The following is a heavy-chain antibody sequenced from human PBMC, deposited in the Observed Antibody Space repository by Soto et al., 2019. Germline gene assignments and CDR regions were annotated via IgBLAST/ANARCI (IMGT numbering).Heavy chain of an antibody. J-gene: IGHJ6*03. CDR1: GYTFTSYG. V-gene: IGHV1-18*01. D-gene: IGHD3-3*01. CDR2: ISAYNGNT. Sequence: ASVKVSCKASGYTFTSYGISWVRQAPGQGLEWMGWISAYNGNTNYAQKLQGRVTMTTDTSTSTAYMELRSLRSDDTAVYYCARQDYDFWSGLDYYYYMDVWGKGTTVTVSS. CDR3: ARQDYDFWSGLDYYYYMDV.